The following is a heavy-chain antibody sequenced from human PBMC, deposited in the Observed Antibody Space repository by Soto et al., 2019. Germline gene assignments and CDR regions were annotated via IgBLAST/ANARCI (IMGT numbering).Heavy chain of an antibody. J-gene: IGHJ4*02. CDR1: GFTFSSYG. Sequence: GGSLRLSCAASGFTFSSYGMHWVRQAPGKGLEWVAVIWYDGSNKYYADSVKGRFTISRDNSKNTLYLQMNSLRAEDTAVYYCARVNSGMATLDYFDYWGQGTLVTVSS. CDR3: ARVNSGMATLDYFDY. V-gene: IGHV3-33*01. D-gene: IGHD5-12*01. CDR2: IWYDGSNK.